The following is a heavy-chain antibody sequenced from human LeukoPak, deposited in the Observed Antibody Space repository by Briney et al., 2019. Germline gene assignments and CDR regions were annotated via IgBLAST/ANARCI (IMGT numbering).Heavy chain of an antibody. V-gene: IGHV3-15*01. CDR3: TTRLFLDTAMVDY. D-gene: IGHD5-18*01. J-gene: IGHJ4*02. CDR2: IKSKTDGGTT. CDR1: RFTFRNAW. Sequence: PGGSLRLSCAASRFTFRNAWMSWVRQAPGMGLEWVGRIKSKTDGGTTDYAAPVKGRFSISRDDSKDTLYLQMNSLKTEDTAVYYCTTRLFLDTAMVDYWGQGTLVTVSS.